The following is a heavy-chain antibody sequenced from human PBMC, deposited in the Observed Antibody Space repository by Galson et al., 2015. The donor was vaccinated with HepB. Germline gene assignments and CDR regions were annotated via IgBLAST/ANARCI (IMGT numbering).Heavy chain of an antibody. J-gene: IGHJ6*03. Sequence: SLRLSCAASGFTFSSYWMTWVRQAPGKGLEWVANIKQDSTEKYYVDSVKGRFTISRDNTKNSLFLHINRLRAEDTAVYYCARGVLEWLLFNYFYYMDVWGKGTTVTVSS. V-gene: IGHV3-7*03. CDR2: IKQDSTEK. D-gene: IGHD3-3*01. CDR1: GFTFSSYW. CDR3: ARGVLEWLLFNYFYYMDV.